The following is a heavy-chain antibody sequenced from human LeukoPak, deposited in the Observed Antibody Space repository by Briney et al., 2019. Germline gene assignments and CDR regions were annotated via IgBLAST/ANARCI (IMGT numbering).Heavy chain of an antibody. Sequence: GGSLRLSRAPSGFTFSNHSMNWVRQAPGKGLEWASSISSSSTNIYYADSVKGRFTISRDNAKNSLYLQMNSLRAEDTAVYYCAREKDCIGGSCYSGYYFDYWGQGTLVTVSS. V-gene: IGHV3-21*01. J-gene: IGHJ4*02. D-gene: IGHD2-15*01. CDR1: GFTFSNHS. CDR2: ISSSSTNI. CDR3: AREKDCIGGSCYSGYYFDY.